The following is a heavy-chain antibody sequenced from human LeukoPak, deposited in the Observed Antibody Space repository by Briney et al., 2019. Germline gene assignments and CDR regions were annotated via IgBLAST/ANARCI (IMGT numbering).Heavy chain of an antibody. CDR1: GFTFSSYS. V-gene: IGHV3-21*01. CDR3: ATTTVTTP. D-gene: IGHD4-17*01. Sequence: GGSLRLSCAASGFTFSSYSLNWVRQAPGKGLEWVSSISSSSNYIYYADSVKGRFTISRDNAKNSLYLQMNSLRAEDTAVYYCATTTVTTPWGQGTLVTVSS. CDR2: ISSSSNYI. J-gene: IGHJ5*02.